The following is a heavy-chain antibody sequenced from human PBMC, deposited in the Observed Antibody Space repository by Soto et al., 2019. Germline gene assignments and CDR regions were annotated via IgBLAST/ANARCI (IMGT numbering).Heavy chain of an antibody. V-gene: IGHV1-69*08. CDR1: GGTFNTYT. J-gene: IGHJ4*02. CDR2: ITPIFGTA. D-gene: IGHD5-18*01. Sequence: QVHLLQSGPEMKKPGSSVTVSCKASGGTFNTYTFSWVRRAPGQGLEWMGSITPIFGTANYAPRFQGRFSITAYQSATTTYMELTSLTSEDTAFYYCGRIPRYSFPTSDPLDNWGQGTLVTVSS. CDR3: GRIPRYSFPTSDPLDN.